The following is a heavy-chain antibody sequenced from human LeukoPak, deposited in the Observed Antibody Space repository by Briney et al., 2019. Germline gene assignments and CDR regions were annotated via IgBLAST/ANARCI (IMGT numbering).Heavy chain of an antibody. V-gene: IGHV1-69*05. CDR3: ARVQYYDFWSGYYTGPAYFDY. CDR1: GGTFSSYA. CDR2: IIPIFGTA. Sequence: GSSVKVSCKASGGTFSSYAISWVRQAPGQGLEWMGGIIPIFGTANYAQKFQGRVTITTDESTSTAYMELSSLRSEDTAVYYCARVQYYDFWSGYYTGPAYFDYWGQGTLVTVSS. J-gene: IGHJ4*02. D-gene: IGHD3-3*01.